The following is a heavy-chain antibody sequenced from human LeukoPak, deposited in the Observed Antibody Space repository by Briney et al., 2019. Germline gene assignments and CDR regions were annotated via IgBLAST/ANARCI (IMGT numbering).Heavy chain of an antibody. CDR2: IYSGGNT. J-gene: IGHJ4*02. Sequence: PGGSLRLSCAASGFTVSSNYMSWVRQAPGKGLEWVSVIYSGGNTYYADSVKGRFTISRDNSKNTLYLQMNSLRAEDTAEYYCARDSSDYGGKGVDYWGQGTLVTVSS. CDR1: GFTVSSNY. D-gene: IGHD4-23*01. V-gene: IGHV3-53*01. CDR3: ARDSSDYGGKGVDY.